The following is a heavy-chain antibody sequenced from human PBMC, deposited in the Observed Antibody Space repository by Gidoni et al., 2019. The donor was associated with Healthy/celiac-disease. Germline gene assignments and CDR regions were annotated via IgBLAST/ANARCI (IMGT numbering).Heavy chain of an antibody. Sequence: EVQLVESGGGLVKPGGSLSLSCAASGFTFSNAWMSWVRQAPGKGLEWVGSIKRKTDGGTTEYAAPVKGRFTISRDDSKNTLYLQMNSLKTEDTAVYYCTTEVVAATGIDYWGQGTLVTVSS. CDR3: TTEVVAATGIDY. D-gene: IGHD2-15*01. CDR2: IKRKTDGGTT. J-gene: IGHJ4*02. CDR1: GFTFSNAW. V-gene: IGHV3-15*01.